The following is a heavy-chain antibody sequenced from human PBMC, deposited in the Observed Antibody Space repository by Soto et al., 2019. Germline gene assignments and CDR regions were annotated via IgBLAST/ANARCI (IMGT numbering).Heavy chain of an antibody. J-gene: IGHJ4*02. CDR3: TSARGYDRALDY. V-gene: IGHV3-33*01. D-gene: IGHD5-12*01. Sequence: QVQLVESGGGVVQPGRSLRLSCAASGFTFTSYGMHWVRQAPGKGLVWVAVIWFDGSDKYYADSVKGRFTISRDNSKSTVHLQMDSLRAEDTAVYYCTSARGYDRALDYWGQGTLVTVSS. CDR1: GFTFTSYG. CDR2: IWFDGSDK.